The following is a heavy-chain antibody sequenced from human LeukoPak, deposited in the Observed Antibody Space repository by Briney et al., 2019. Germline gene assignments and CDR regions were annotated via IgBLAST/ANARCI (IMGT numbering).Heavy chain of an antibody. J-gene: IGHJ4*02. Sequence: SETLSLTCTVSGGSISSSSYYWGWIRQPPGKGLEWIGSIYYSGSTYYNPSLKSRVTISVDTSKNQFSLKLSSVTAADTAVYYCAREEARYDFWSGYHDYFDYWGQGTLVTVSS. CDR2: IYYSGST. CDR1: GGSISSSSYY. V-gene: IGHV4-39*07. D-gene: IGHD3-3*01. CDR3: AREEARYDFWSGYHDYFDY.